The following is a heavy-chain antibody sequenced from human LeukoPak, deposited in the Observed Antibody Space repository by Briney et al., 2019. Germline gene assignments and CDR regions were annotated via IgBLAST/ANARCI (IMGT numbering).Heavy chain of an antibody. V-gene: IGHV3-23*01. J-gene: IGHJ4*02. D-gene: IGHD3-16*01. CDR1: GLTFSSFA. Sequence: GGSLRLSCAASGLTFSSFAMSWVRQAPGKGLEWVSLISGSGDSTYYADSVKGRFTISRDDSKNTRYLQMNSLRAEDMALYYCAKDTSVSLTAIDYWGQGTLVTVSS. CDR2: ISGSGDST. CDR3: AKDTSVSLTAIDY.